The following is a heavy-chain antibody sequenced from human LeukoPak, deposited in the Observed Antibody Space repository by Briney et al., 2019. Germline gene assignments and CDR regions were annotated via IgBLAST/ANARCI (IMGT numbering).Heavy chain of an antibody. J-gene: IGHJ4*02. CDR1: GFTVSGNS. D-gene: IGHD5-12*01. CDR3: ARLSGYDWESFYDY. CDR2: IYSAGSI. V-gene: IGHV3-53*01. Sequence: GGSLRLSCTVSGFTVSGNSMSWVRQAPGKGLEWVSFIYSAGSIYYSDSVKGRFTISIDNSKNTLYLQMNSLRAEDTAVYYCARLSGYDWESFYDYWGQGTLVTVSS.